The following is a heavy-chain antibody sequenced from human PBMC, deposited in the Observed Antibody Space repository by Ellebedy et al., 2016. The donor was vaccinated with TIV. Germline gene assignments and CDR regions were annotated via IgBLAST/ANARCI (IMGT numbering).Heavy chain of an antibody. CDR1: GFTFSTYW. J-gene: IGHJ4*02. CDR2: IKQDGSEM. Sequence: GESLKISCAASGFTFSTYWMHWVRQAPGKGLEWVAYIKQDGSEMDYVDSVKGRFTISRDNTKNSLYLQMNSLRAKDTALYYCVKGHGDSGTYWGQGTLVTVSS. D-gene: IGHD3-10*01. CDR3: VKGHGDSGTY. V-gene: IGHV3-7*03.